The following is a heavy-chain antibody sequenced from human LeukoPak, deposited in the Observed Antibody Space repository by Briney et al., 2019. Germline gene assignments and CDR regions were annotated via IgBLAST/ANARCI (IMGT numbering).Heavy chain of an antibody. J-gene: IGHJ4*02. CDR1: GYTFTDYN. V-gene: IGHV1-8*01. Sequence: ASVKVSCKASGYTFTDYNINWVRQATGQGLEWMGRMHPKSGNTNYAQKFQGRVTMTRNTSISTAYMELSSQKSDDTAVYYCARVAGTVTGTDRDDWGQGTLVTVSS. CDR2: MHPKSGNT. D-gene: IGHD6-19*01. CDR3: ARVAGTVTGTDRDD.